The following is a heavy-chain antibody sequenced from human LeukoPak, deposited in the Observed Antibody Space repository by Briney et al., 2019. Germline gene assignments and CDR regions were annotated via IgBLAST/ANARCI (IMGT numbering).Heavy chain of an antibody. CDR3: AKVPTRNYFDY. V-gene: IGHV3-23*01. CDR2: ISGSGGST. Sequence: SCKASGGTFSSYAISWVRQAPGKGLEWVSAISGSGGSTYYADSVKGRFTISRDNSKNTLYLQMNSLRAEDTAVYYCAKVPTRNYFDYWGQGTLVTVSS. J-gene: IGHJ4*02. D-gene: IGHD5-12*01. CDR1: GGTFSSYA.